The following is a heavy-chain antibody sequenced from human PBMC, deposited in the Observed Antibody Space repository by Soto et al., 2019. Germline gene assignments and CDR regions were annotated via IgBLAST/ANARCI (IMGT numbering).Heavy chain of an antibody. Sequence: QGQLLQSGDEVKTPGASVRVSCRASGYPFTSYGISWVRQAHGQGLEWVAWISAYNGNRDIAQKFQGRVTMTLETSTGTAHMELGDLTSADTAVYYCARGRIVASIHDAFEIWGQGTNVTVSS. J-gene: IGHJ3*02. CDR3: ARGRIVASIHDAFEI. CDR2: ISAYNGNR. D-gene: IGHD5-12*01. V-gene: IGHV1-18*01. CDR1: GYPFTSYG.